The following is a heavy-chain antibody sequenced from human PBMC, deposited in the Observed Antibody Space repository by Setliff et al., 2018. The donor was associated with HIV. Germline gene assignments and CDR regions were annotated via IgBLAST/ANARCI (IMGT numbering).Heavy chain of an antibody. J-gene: IGHJ4*02. CDR2: ISYSGDT. CDR3: ARAPYYDYRGLAVYYFDY. D-gene: IGHD3-22*01. V-gene: IGHV4-39*07. CDR1: GGSINSTSYY. Sequence: SETLSLTCIVSGGSINSTSYYWGWIRQPPGQGLEWIGSISYSGDTFYNTSLKTRITISVDTSKNHLSLKVSSLTAADTAVYYCARAPYYDYRGLAVYYFDYWGQGTLVTVYS.